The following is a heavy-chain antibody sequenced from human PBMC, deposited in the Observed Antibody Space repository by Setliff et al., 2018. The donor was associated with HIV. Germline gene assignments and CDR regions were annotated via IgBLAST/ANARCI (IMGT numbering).Heavy chain of an antibody. CDR1: GFMFSDHY. D-gene: IGHD6-19*01. CDR3: TRVRYSSGRFDP. J-gene: IGHJ5*02. CDR2: SRNKASRYTI. Sequence: PGGSLRLSCAASGFMFSDHYMDWVRQAPGKGLEWVGRSRNKASRYTIEYAASVRGRFTISRDNSKKSLYLQMNRLKTEDTAVYYCTRVRYSSGRFDPWGQGTLVTVSS. V-gene: IGHV3-72*01.